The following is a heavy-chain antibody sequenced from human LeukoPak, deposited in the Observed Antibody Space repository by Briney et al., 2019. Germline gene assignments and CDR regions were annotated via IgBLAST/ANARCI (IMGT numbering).Heavy chain of an antibody. V-gene: IGHV4-59*01. D-gene: IGHD4-23*01. CDR1: GGSISSYY. J-gene: IGHJ4*02. Sequence: SETLSLTCTVSGGSISSYYWSWIRQPPGKGLEWIGYIYYGGSTNYNPSLKSRVTISVDTSKNQFSLKLSSVTAADTAVYYCARAGDDYGGNGFDYWGQGTLVTVSS. CDR2: IYYGGST. CDR3: ARAGDDYGGNGFDY.